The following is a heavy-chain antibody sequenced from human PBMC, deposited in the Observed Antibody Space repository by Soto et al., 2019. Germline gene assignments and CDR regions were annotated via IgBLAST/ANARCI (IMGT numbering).Heavy chain of an antibody. J-gene: IGHJ4*02. Sequence: PGESLKISCKGSGYSLSTYWIGWVRQMPGKGLEWMGIIYPPDSDTKYSPSFQGQVTISADRSIGTVYLQWGSLKASDTALYFCATLPYYDSTSAFDFWGQGTLVTVS. CDR2: IYPPDSDT. CDR1: GYSLSTYW. D-gene: IGHD3-22*01. V-gene: IGHV5-51*01. CDR3: ATLPYYDSTSAFDF.